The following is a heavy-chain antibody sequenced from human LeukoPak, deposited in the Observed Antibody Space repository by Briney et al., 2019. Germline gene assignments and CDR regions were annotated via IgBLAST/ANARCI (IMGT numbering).Heavy chain of an antibody. CDR3: AKEPYCSSTSRHSKYYYYYMDV. Sequence: GGSLRLSCAASGFTFSSYGMHWVRQAPGKGLEWVAFIRYDGSNKYYADSVKGRFTISRDNSKNTLYLQMNSLRAEDTAVYYCAKEPYCSSTSRHSKYYYYYMDVWGKGTTVTASS. D-gene: IGHD2-2*01. V-gene: IGHV3-30*02. CDR2: IRYDGSNK. CDR1: GFTFSSYG. J-gene: IGHJ6*03.